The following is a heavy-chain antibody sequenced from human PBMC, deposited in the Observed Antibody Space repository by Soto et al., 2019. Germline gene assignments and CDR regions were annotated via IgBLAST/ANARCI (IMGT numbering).Heavy chain of an antibody. CDR2: ISGSGGST. CDR3: ASDYYDSSGYYP. Sequence: GGSLRLSCAASGFSLSSYGMSWVRQAPGKGLEWVSAISGSGGSTYYADSVKGRFTISRDNSKNTLYLQMNSLRAEDTAVYYCASDYYDSSGYYPWGQGTPVTVSS. V-gene: IGHV3-23*01. J-gene: IGHJ5*02. D-gene: IGHD3-22*01. CDR1: GFSLSSYG.